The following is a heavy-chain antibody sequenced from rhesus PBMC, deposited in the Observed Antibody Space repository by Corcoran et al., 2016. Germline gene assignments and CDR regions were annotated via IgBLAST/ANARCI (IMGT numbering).Heavy chain of an antibody. D-gene: IGHD4-23*01. Sequence: QVQLQESGPGLVKPLETLSLTCAVSGGSISSNYWSWIRQAPGKGLEWIGYSYGSGRSTNYTPSRESRVTLEMNTYKNQLSLKLSAVTAADTAVYYCARYSMDRFDVWGPGVLVTVSS. CDR2: SYGSGRST. CDR1: GGSISSNY. CDR3: ARYSMDRFDV. J-gene: IGHJ5-1*01. V-gene: IGHV4S11*01.